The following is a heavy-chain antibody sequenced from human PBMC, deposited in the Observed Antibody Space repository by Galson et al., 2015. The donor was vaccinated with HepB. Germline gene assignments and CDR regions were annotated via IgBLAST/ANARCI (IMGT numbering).Heavy chain of an antibody. J-gene: IGHJ6*02. CDR2: ISFDGSSK. CDR3: VKDSGYGDYAPEERYYYGMDV. Sequence: SLRLSCAASGFTFSNSGMHWVRQAPGKGLEWVALISFDGSSKYYADPVKGRFTISRDNPKNTLYLQMNSLKPEDTAVYYCVKDSGYGDYAPEERYYYGMDVWGQGTTVTVSS. D-gene: IGHD4-17*01. V-gene: IGHV3-30*18. CDR1: GFTFSNSG.